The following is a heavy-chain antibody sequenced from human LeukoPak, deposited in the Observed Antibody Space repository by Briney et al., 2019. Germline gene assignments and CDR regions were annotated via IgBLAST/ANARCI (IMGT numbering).Heavy chain of an antibody. V-gene: IGHV3-21*04. J-gene: IGHJ4*01. Sequence: GGSLRLACVASGFPFSSHSMNWVRQAPGKGLEWVSSISSSSRYIYYADSVKGRFTISRDNRKNLVYLQMNSLRAEDTAVYYCARVPTTVTTVYFDYWGQGTLVTVSS. CDR1: GFPFSSHS. CDR3: ARVPTTVTTVYFDY. D-gene: IGHD4-17*01. CDR2: ISSSSRYI.